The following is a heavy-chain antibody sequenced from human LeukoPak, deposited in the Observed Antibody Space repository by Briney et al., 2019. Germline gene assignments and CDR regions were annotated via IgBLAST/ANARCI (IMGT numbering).Heavy chain of an antibody. D-gene: IGHD3-10*01. Sequence: SGTLSLTCAVSGDSVTGNHRWSWVRQSPGKGLEWLGEINESDDTFYNPSVKSRVTILLDKSRNQFSLTLTSVTAADTARYHCARVHRVGLLDIWGQGTMVSVSS. CDR2: INESDDT. CDR3: ARVHRVGLLDI. J-gene: IGHJ3*02. V-gene: IGHV4-4*02. CDR1: GDSVTGNHR.